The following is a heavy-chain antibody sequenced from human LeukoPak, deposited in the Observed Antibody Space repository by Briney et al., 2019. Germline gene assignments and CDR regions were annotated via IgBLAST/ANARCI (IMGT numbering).Heavy chain of an antibody. V-gene: IGHV4-34*01. J-gene: IGHJ5*02. CDR3: ARGRSYYYGSGSYS. CDR2: INHSGST. Sequence: SETLSLTCAVYGGSFSGYYRSWIRQPPGKGLEWIGEINHSGSTNYNPSLKSRVTISVDTSKNQFSLKLSSVTAADTAVYYCARGRSYYYGSGSYSWGQGTLVTVSS. CDR1: GGSFSGYY. D-gene: IGHD3-10*01.